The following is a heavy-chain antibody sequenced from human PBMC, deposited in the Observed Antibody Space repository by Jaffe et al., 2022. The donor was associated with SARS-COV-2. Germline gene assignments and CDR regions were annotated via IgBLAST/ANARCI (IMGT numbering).Heavy chain of an antibody. V-gene: IGHV3-30*04. CDR3: ARAHNFDWLPTFDY. Sequence: QVQLVESGGGVVQPGRSLRLSCAASGFTFSSYAMHWVRQAPGKGLEWVAVISYDGSNKYYADSVKGRFTISRDNSKNTLYLQMNSLRAEDTAVYYCARAHNFDWLPTFDYWGQGTLVTVSS. J-gene: IGHJ4*02. CDR1: GFTFSSYA. CDR2: ISYDGSNK. D-gene: IGHD3-9*01.